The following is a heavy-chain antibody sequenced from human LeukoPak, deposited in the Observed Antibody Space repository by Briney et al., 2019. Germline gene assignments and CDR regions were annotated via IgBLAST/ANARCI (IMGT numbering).Heavy chain of an antibody. Sequence: GGSLRLSCAASGFTFSSYWMHWVRQVPGKGLVWVSRINSDGSSTSYADSVKGRFTISRDNAKKLVYLQMNSLRAEDTAVYYCARDAYDDASESWGQGTLVTVSS. CDR3: ARDAYDDASES. D-gene: IGHD3-3*01. CDR1: GFTFSSYW. CDR2: INSDGSST. V-gene: IGHV3-74*01. J-gene: IGHJ5*02.